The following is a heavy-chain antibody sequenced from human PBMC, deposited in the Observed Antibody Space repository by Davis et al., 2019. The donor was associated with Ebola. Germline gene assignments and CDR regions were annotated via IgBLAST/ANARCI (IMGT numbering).Heavy chain of an antibody. D-gene: IGHD1-26*01. CDR3: TTAKLVGATGSFDY. J-gene: IGHJ4*02. CDR1: GFTFSNAW. V-gene: IGHV3-15*01. Sequence: PGESLKISCAASGFTFSNAWMSWVRQAPGKGLEWVGRIKSKTDGGTTDYAAPVKGRFTISRDDSKNTLYLQMNSLKTEDTAVYYCTTAKLVGATGSFDYWGQGTLVTVSS. CDR2: IKSKTDGGTT.